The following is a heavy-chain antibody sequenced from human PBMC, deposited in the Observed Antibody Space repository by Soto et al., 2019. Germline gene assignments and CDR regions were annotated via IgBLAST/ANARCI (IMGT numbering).Heavy chain of an antibody. CDR2: IIPIFGTA. D-gene: IGHD3-22*01. CDR3: ARPRDSSGYLLDY. Sequence: SVKVSCKASGGTFSSYAISWVRQAPGQGLEWMGGIIPIFGTANYAQKFQGRVTITADESTSTAYMELSSLRSEDTAVYYCARPRDSSGYLLDYWGQGTLVTVPQ. V-gene: IGHV1-69*13. J-gene: IGHJ4*02. CDR1: GGTFSSYA.